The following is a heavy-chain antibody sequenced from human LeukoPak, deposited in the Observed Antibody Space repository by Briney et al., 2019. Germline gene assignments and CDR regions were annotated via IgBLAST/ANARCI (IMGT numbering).Heavy chain of an antibody. J-gene: IGHJ6*03. V-gene: IGHV4-59*01. D-gene: IGHD3-10*01. CDR2: LSSGESP. Sequence: NPSETLSLTCTVSGGSISSYYWTWIRQPPGKGLEWIGHLSSGESPNYNPSLKSRVTVSVDMSTNQFSLSLSSLTAMDTAVYYCARAYYFGSGPYYYYMDVWGKGTTVTVSS. CDR3: ARAYYFGSGPYYYYMDV. CDR1: GGSISSYY.